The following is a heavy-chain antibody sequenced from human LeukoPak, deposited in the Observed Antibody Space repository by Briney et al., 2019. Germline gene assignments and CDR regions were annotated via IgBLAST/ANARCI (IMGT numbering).Heavy chain of an antibody. J-gene: IGHJ4*02. V-gene: IGHV1-18*01. Sequence: ASVKVSCKASGYTFTSYGISWVRQAPGQGLEWMGWISAYNGNTNYAQKLQGRVTMTTDTSTSTAYMELRSLRSDDTAVYHCAREYYYDSSGYSVGRIIDYWGQGTLVTVSS. D-gene: IGHD3-22*01. CDR2: ISAYNGNT. CDR3: AREYYYDSSGYSVGRIIDY. CDR1: GYTFTSYG.